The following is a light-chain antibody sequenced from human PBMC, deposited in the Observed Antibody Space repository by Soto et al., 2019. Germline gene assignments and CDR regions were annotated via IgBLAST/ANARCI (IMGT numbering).Light chain of an antibody. CDR2: SAS. V-gene: IGKV1-12*01. CDR1: QGISNW. Sequence: DIQMTQSPSSVSASVGDRVTITCRASQGISNWLAWYQQQPGKAPKLLIYSASTLQSGVPSRFSGGGAGTHFTLIIGSLQPEDFATYYCHQTNTFFPHSFGGGTKVEIK. CDR3: HQTNTFFPHS. J-gene: IGKJ4*01.